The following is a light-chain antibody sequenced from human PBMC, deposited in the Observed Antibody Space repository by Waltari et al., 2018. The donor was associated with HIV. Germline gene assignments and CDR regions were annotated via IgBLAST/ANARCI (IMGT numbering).Light chain of an antibody. CDR1: QNINNY. Sequence: DIQMTQSPSSLSASIGDRVTIACRASQNINNYLNWYQQKPGKAPRALISTATALHSVVPSRFIGSGSGTDFTLTITDLQPEDFATYFCQQSYTSPTFGPGTTVDL. CDR2: TAT. CDR3: QQSYTSPT. J-gene: IGKJ3*01. V-gene: IGKV1-39*01.